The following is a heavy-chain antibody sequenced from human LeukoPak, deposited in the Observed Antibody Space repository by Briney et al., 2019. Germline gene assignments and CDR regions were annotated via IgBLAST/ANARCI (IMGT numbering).Heavy chain of an antibody. CDR2: IYYSGST. CDR1: GGSISSYY. J-gene: IGHJ4*02. Sequence: SETLSLTCTASGGSISSYYWSWIRQPPGKGLEWIAWIYYSGSTNYNPSLKSRVTISVDTSKNQFSLKLTSVTAADTAVYYCARVDSSDAGNFDYWGQGTLVTVSS. V-gene: IGHV4-59*08. D-gene: IGHD2-15*01. CDR3: ARVDSSDAGNFDY.